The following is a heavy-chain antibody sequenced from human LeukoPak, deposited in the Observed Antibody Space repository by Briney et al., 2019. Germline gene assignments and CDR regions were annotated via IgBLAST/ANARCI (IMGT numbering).Heavy chain of an antibody. CDR1: GFTFSTYA. D-gene: IGHD3-10*01. V-gene: IGHV3-23*01. Sequence: PGGSLRLSCAASGFTFSTYAMSWVRRAPGKGLEWVSAISGSGGSTYYADSVKGRFTISRDNSKNTLYLQMNSPRAEDTAVYYCAKCITMVRGVIGVDYWGQGTLVTVSS. CDR3: AKCITMVRGVIGVDY. J-gene: IGHJ4*02. CDR2: ISGSGGST.